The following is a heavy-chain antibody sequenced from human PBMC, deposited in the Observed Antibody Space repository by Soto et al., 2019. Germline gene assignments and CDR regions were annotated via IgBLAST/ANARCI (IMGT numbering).Heavy chain of an antibody. J-gene: IGHJ4*02. CDR3: AREALYCGGDCYTPDY. CDR1: GFTFSSYS. Sequence: EVQLVESGGGLVKPGGSLRLSCAASGFTFSSYSMNWVRQAPGKGLEWVSSISSSSSYIYYADSVKGRFTISRDNAKTSLYLQMDSLRAEDTAVYYCAREALYCGGDCYTPDYWGQGTLVTVSS. V-gene: IGHV3-21*01. D-gene: IGHD2-21*02. CDR2: ISSSSSYI.